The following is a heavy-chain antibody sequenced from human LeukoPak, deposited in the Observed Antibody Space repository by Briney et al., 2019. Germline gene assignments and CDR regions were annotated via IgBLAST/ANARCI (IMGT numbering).Heavy chain of an antibody. D-gene: IGHD2-15*01. V-gene: IGHV3-30*02. CDR1: GFTFSSYG. CDR2: IRYDGSNK. CDR3: AKGAADYSYYYFYYMDV. Sequence: PGGSLRLSCAASGFTFSSYGMHWVRQAPGKGLEWVAFIRYDGSNKYYADSVKGRFTISRDNSKNTLYLQMNSLRAEDTAVYYCAKGAADYSYYYFYYMDVWGKGTTLTVSS. J-gene: IGHJ6*03.